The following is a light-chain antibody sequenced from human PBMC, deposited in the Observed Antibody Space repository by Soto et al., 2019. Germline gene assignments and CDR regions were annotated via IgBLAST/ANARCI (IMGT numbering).Light chain of an antibody. CDR2: SND. CDR3: AAWDGSLNVWV. V-gene: IGLV1-44*01. J-gene: IGLJ3*02. CDR1: SSNIGSNT. Sequence: QSVLTQAPSASGTPGQRVTISCSGSSSNIGSNTVSWYQQVPGTAPKLLIYSNDQRPSGVPDRFSGSKSGTSASLAIGGLQSEDEADYYCAAWDGSLNVWVFGGGTKLNVL.